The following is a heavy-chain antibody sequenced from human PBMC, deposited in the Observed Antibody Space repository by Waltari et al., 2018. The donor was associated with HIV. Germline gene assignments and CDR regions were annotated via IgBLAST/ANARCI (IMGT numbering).Heavy chain of an antibody. V-gene: IGHV4-39*01. D-gene: IGHD3-3*01. CDR2: IYYSGST. J-gene: IGHJ3*02. CDR1: GGSISSSSYY. Sequence: QLQLQESGPGLVKPSETLSLTCTVSGGSISSSSYYWGWIRQPPGKGLEWIGSIYYSGSTYYNPSLKSRVTISVDTSKNQFSLKLSSVTAADTAVYYCARLAPYYDFWSGYYTSDAFDIWGQGTMVTVSS. CDR3: ARLAPYYDFWSGYYTSDAFDI.